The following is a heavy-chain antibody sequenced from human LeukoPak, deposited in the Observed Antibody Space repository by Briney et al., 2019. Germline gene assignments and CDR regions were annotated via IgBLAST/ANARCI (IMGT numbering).Heavy chain of an antibody. J-gene: IGHJ3*02. V-gene: IGHV3-30-3*02. CDR2: TTRDESEK. D-gene: IGHD3-3*01. CDR3: VKDGFFAVCDAVDI. CDR1: GFTFSRNG. Sequence: GGSLRLSCAASGFTFSRNGMHWVRQAPGKGLEWVAFTTRDESEKFYVDSVKGRFTIARDNSMNTLYLQMHSLRAEDSGIYYCVKDGFFAVCDAVDIWGQGTM.